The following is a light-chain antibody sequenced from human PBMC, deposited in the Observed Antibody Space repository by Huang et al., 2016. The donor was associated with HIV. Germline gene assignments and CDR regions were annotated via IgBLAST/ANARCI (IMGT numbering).Light chain of an antibody. J-gene: IGKJ2*01. Sequence: TQSPVIVSVSLGERATVSCRASHGLNGDLAWYQERPGHGLRLLLYGASNRAAGVPARFGGSGSGTNFTLIVNNVQSEDLAVYYCHQYSTWPVTFGQGTRLE. CDR1: HGLNGD. CDR3: HQYSTWPVT. V-gene: IGKV3-15*01. CDR2: GAS.